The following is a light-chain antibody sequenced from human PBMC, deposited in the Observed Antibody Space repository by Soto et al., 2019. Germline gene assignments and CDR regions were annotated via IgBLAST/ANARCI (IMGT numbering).Light chain of an antibody. V-gene: IGLV2-14*01. CDR2: EVN. J-gene: IGLJ1*01. CDR1: SSDVGGYNY. CDR3: TSYTSTTTYV. Sequence: QSALTQPASVSGSPGQSITIPCTGTSSDVGGYNYVSWYQQHPGKAPKLMIFEVNNRPSGVSNRFSGSKSGNTASLTISGLQAEDEADYYCTSYTSTTTYVFGTGTKVTVL.